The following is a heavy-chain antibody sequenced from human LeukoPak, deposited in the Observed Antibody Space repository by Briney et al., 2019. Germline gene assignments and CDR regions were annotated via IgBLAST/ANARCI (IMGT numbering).Heavy chain of an antibody. Sequence: GGSLRLSCAASGFTFSSYWMSWVRQAPGKGLEWVANIKQDGSEQYYVDSVKGRFTISRDNAKNSLYLQMNSLRAEDTAVYYCARGLTYYYGSGSYYPGVDYWGQGTLVPVSS. D-gene: IGHD3-10*01. CDR3: ARGLTYYYGSGSYYPGVDY. J-gene: IGHJ4*02. V-gene: IGHV3-7*01. CDR2: IKQDGSEQ. CDR1: GFTFSSYW.